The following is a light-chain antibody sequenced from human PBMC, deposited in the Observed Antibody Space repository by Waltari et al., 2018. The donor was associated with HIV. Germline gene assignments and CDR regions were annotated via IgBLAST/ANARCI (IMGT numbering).Light chain of an antibody. CDR3: LLSFGGAQV. CDR1: TGAVPSGSF. Sequence: QTVVTQEPSLTVSPGGTVTLTCASSTGAVPSGSFPNLFQQKPGQAPRALIYSTKNKHSSTHARVSGSLLGGKAALTLSGVQPEDEAEYHCLLSFGGAQVFGGGAKLTVL. CDR2: STK. J-gene: IGLJ3*02. V-gene: IGLV7-43*01.